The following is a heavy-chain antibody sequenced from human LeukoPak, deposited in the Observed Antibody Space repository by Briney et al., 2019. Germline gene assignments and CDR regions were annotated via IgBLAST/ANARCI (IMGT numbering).Heavy chain of an antibody. CDR3: ARDRWYYYGSGSYYPRYYYYGMDV. Sequence: VXVSCKASGYTFTGYYMHWVRQAPGQGREWMGWXXPNSGGTNYAQKFQGRVTMTRDTSISTAYMELSRLRSEDTAVYYCARDRWYYYGSGSYYPRYYYYGMDVWGKGTTVTVSS. D-gene: IGHD3-10*01. V-gene: IGHV1-2*02. CDR1: GYTFTGYY. J-gene: IGHJ6*04. CDR2: XXPNSGGT.